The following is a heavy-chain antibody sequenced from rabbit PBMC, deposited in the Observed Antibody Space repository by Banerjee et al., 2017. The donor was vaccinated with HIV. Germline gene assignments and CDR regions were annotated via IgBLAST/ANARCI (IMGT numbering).Heavy chain of an antibody. CDR3: ARSYYSSGWEFNL. CDR2: IYNGDGTT. J-gene: IGHJ4*01. CDR1: GFSFSSSYW. Sequence: QEQLEESGGDLVKPEGSLTLTCTASGFSFSSSYWICWVRQAPGKGLEWIACIYNGDGTTWYASWAKGRFTISKTSSTTVTLQMTSLTAADTATYFCARSYYSSGWEFNLWGPGTLVTVS. V-gene: IGHV1S45*01. D-gene: IGHD4-1*01.